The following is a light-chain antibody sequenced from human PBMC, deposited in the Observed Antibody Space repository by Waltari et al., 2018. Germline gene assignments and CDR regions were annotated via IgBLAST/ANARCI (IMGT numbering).Light chain of an antibody. V-gene: IGLV1-44*01. Sequence: QSVVTQPPSASGTPGQRVTISCSGSSPNTGSNTVTCFQQLPGMAPRLLIYSNDQRPSGVPDRFSASTSGTSASLVISGLQSEDEADYYCAAWDDSLNGPVFGGGTKVTVL. CDR2: SND. CDR1: SPNTGSNT. CDR3: AAWDDSLNGPV. J-gene: IGLJ2*01.